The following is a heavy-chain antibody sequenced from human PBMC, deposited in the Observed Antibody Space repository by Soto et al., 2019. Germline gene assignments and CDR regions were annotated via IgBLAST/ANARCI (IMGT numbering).Heavy chain of an antibody. D-gene: IGHD5-12*01. CDR3: AKDLSPSGYDGLDF. V-gene: IGHV3-30*18. CDR2: ISYDGSNK. J-gene: IGHJ4*02. CDR1: GFTFSSYG. Sequence: PGGSLRLSCAASGFTFSSYGMHWVRQAPGKGLEWVAVISYDGSNKYYADSVKGRFTISRDNSKNTLYLQMNSLRAEDTAVYYCAKDLSPSGYDGLDFWGPGTLVTVSS.